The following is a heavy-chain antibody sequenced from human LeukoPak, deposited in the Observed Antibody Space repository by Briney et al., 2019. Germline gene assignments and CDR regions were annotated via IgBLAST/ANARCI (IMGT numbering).Heavy chain of an antibody. J-gene: IGHJ4*02. CDR1: GFTFSSYA. CDR3: ARADMVRGVTDY. V-gene: IGHV3-23*01. CDR2: ISGSGGST. Sequence: GGSLRLSCAASGFTFSSYAMSWVRQAPGKGLEWVSAISGSGGSTYYADSVKGRFTISRDNSKNTLYLQMNSLRAEDTAVYYCARADMVRGVTDYWGQGTLVTVSS. D-gene: IGHD3-10*01.